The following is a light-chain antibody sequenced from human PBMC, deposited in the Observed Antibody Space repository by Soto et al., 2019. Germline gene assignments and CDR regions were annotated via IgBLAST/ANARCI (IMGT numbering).Light chain of an antibody. CDR3: SSYTSDSSYV. CDR1: SSDVGAYIY. Sequence: QSALTQPASVSGSPGQSITISCGGTSSDVGAYIYVSWYQQFPGKAPKLIIYEVNNRPSGVSDRFSGSKSDTTAYLTISGLQAEDEADYYCSSYTSDSSYVFGSGTKVTVL. J-gene: IGLJ1*01. CDR2: EVN. V-gene: IGLV2-14*03.